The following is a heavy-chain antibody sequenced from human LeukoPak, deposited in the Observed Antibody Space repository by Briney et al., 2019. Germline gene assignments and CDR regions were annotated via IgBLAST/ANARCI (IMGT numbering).Heavy chain of an antibody. CDR1: GGSFSGFS. J-gene: IGHJ5*01. D-gene: IGHD6-19*01. CDR3: ARCDSGGWFFDS. CDR2: INQSGST. Sequence: PSETLSLTCDVSGGSFSGFSWNWIRQPPGKGLEWLGEINQSGSTKYNPSLKSRVTISIDTSKSQFSLKMNSMTAADTAVYHCARCDSGGWFFDSWGQGALVTVSS. V-gene: IGHV4-34*01.